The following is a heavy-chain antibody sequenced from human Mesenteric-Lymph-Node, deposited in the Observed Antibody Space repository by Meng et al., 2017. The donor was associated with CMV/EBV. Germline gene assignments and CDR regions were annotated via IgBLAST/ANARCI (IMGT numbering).Heavy chain of an antibody. CDR2: IYYSGRT. V-gene: IGHV4-31*03. CDR3: AGDTSGYNYLDY. J-gene: IGHJ4*02. CDR1: GGSISSGGYY. Sequence: CTVSGGSISSGGYYWSWIRQHPGKGLEWIGYIYYSGRTYYNPSLESRVTISVDTSKNQFSLKLSSVTAADTAVYYCAGDTSGYNYLDYWGQGTLVTVSS. D-gene: IGHD5-18*01.